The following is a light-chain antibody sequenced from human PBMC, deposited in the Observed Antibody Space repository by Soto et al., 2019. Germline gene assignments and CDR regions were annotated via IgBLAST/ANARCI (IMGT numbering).Light chain of an antibody. CDR1: SVEVGGYNY. CDR3: SSYTSSSTLGV. Sequence: QSALTQPASVSGSPGQSITISCTGTSVEVGGYNYVSWYQQYPGKAPKLMIYDVSNRPSGVSNRFSGSKSGNTASLTISGLQAEDEADYYCSSYTSSSTLGVFGTGTKVTVL. CDR2: DVS. J-gene: IGLJ1*01. V-gene: IGLV2-14*01.